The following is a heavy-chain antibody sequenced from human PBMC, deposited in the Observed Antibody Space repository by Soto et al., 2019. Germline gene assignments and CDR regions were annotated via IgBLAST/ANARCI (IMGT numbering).Heavy chain of an antibody. D-gene: IGHD2-8*01. Sequence: GGSLRLSCAASGFTFSDYYMSWIRQAPGKGLEWVSYISSSSSYTNYADSVKGRFTISRDNAKNSLYLQMNSLRAEDTAVYYCARPLQYCTNGVCYGYHGMDVWGQGTTVTVSS. CDR1: GFTFSDYY. J-gene: IGHJ6*02. V-gene: IGHV3-11*06. CDR3: ARPLQYCTNGVCYGYHGMDV. CDR2: ISSSSSYT.